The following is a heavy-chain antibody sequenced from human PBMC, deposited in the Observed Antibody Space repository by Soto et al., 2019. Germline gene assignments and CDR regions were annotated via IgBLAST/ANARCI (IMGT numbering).Heavy chain of an antibody. Sequence: KPSETLSLTCTVSGGSISSYYWSWIRQPAGKGLEWIGRIYTSGSTNYNPSLKSRVTMSVDTSKNQFSLKLSSVTAADTAVYYCAMGFEGCSSTSCYPRRWNYYYGMDVWGQGTTVTVSS. CDR2: IYTSGST. CDR1: GGSISSYY. V-gene: IGHV4-4*07. J-gene: IGHJ6*02. D-gene: IGHD2-2*01. CDR3: AMGFEGCSSTSCYPRRWNYYYGMDV.